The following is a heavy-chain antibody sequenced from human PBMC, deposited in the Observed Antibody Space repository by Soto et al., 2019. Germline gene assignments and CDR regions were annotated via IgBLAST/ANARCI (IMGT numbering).Heavy chain of an antibody. J-gene: IGHJ5*02. CDR1: GYTFTSYA. D-gene: IGHD3-16*02. CDR2: INTNTGNP. Sequence: ASVKVSCKASGYTFTSYAMNWVRQAPGQGLEWMGWINTNTGNPTYAQGFTGRFVFSLDTSVSTAYLQICSLKAEDTAVYYCARGGLVWGSYRVYGSEYNWFDPWGQGTLVTVSS. V-gene: IGHV7-4-1*01. CDR3: ARGGLVWGSYRVYGSEYNWFDP.